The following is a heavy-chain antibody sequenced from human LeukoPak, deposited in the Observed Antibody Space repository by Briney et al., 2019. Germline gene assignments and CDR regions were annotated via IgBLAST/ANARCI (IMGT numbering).Heavy chain of an antibody. CDR1: GGTFSSYA. D-gene: IGHD2-2*01. Sequence: GSSVNVSCKASGGTFSSYAISWVRQAPGQGLEWMGGIIPIFGTANYAQKFQGRVTITADESTSTAYMELSSLRSEDTAVYHCARAPLEYCSSTSCWYFDYWGQGTLVTVSS. CDR2: IIPIFGTA. V-gene: IGHV1-69*01. CDR3: ARAPLEYCSSTSCWYFDY. J-gene: IGHJ4*02.